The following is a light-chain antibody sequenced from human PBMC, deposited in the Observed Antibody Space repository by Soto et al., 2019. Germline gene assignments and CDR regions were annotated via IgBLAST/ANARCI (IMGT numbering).Light chain of an antibody. Sequence: DIHMTQSPSSVSASVGYRFTITCRASQGVSTWLAWYQQKPGKAPNLLIYTASSLQSGVPSRFSGSGSGTDFTLTINGLQPEDFETYYCQQAASFPITFGQGTRLEIK. CDR3: QQAASFPIT. J-gene: IGKJ5*01. CDR2: TAS. V-gene: IGKV1-12*01. CDR1: QGVSTW.